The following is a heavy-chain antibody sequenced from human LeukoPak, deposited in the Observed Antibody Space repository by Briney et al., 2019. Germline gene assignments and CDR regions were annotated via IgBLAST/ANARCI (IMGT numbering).Heavy chain of an antibody. CDR3: GTDTTGIDS. Sequence: GGSLRLSCAASGFTFSSYWMSWVRQAPGKGLEWVANIKQDGSEKYYVDSVKGRFTISRDNAKNSLYLQMSSLRVEDTAVYYCGTDTTGIDSWGQGALVTVSS. J-gene: IGHJ4*02. CDR2: IKQDGSEK. V-gene: IGHV3-7*01. D-gene: IGHD3-10*01. CDR1: GFTFSSYW.